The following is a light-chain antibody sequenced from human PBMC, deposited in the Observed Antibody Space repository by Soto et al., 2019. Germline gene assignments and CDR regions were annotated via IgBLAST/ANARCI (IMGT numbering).Light chain of an antibody. CDR1: QSVSSN. CDR2: GAS. Sequence: EIVMTQSPATLSVSPGXRATLSCRASQSVSSNLAWYQQKPGQAPRLLIYGASTRATGIPARFSGSGSGTEFTLTFSSLQSEDFAVYYCQQYNNWPRTFGQGTKVDIK. CDR3: QQYNNWPRT. J-gene: IGKJ1*01. V-gene: IGKV3-15*01.